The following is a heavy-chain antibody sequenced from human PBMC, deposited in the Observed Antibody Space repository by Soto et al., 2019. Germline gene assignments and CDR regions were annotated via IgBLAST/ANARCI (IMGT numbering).Heavy chain of an antibody. Sequence: GESLKISCKGSGYSFTSYWIGWVRQMPGKGLEWMGIIYPGDSDTRYSTSFQGQVTISADKSISTAYLQWSSLKASDTAMYYCARPSYSSSWYHTDYYYYGMDVWGQGTTVTVSS. CDR2: IYPGDSDT. J-gene: IGHJ6*02. V-gene: IGHV5-51*01. D-gene: IGHD6-13*01. CDR1: GYSFTSYW. CDR3: ARPSYSSSWYHTDYYYYGMDV.